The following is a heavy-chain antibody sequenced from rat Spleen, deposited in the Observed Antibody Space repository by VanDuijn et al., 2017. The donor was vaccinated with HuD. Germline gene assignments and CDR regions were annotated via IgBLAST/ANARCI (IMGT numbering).Heavy chain of an antibody. V-gene: IGHV2-30*01. CDR1: EFSLTGNN. CDR3: VRANRESYAHFDY. D-gene: IGHD1-12*01. CDR2: IWTGGST. Sequence: QVQLKESGPGLVQPSQTLSLTCTVSEFSLTGNNIHWVRQPPGTGLEWMGVIWTGGSTAYNSSFKSRLSVSRDISKSQVFLRMNSLQTEDTATYYCVRANRESYAHFDYWGQGVMVTVSS. J-gene: IGHJ2*01.